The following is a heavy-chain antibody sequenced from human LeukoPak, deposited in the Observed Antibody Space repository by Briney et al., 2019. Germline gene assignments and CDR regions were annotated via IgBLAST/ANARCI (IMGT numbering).Heavy chain of an antibody. CDR3: ASNAPSTLRYDY. D-gene: IGHD2/OR15-2a*01. CDR2: IYSAGST. Sequence: GGSLRLSCAASGFTVSSNYMSWVRQAPGKGLEWVSVIYSAGSTYYADSVMGRFTISRDNSKNTLYLQMNSLRAEDTAVYYCASNAPSTLRYDYWGQGTLVTVSS. J-gene: IGHJ4*02. CDR1: GFTVSSNY. V-gene: IGHV3-53*01.